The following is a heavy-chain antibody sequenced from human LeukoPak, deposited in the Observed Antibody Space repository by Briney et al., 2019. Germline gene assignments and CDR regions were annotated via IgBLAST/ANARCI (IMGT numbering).Heavy chain of an antibody. CDR1: GFTVSSNY. J-gene: IGHJ4*02. D-gene: IGHD3-3*01. CDR3: GKCRSNEWLLYL. V-gene: IGHV3-53*01. Sequence: GGSLRLSCAASGFTVSSNYMSWVRQAPGKGLEWVSVIYSGGSTYYADSVKGRFTISRDNSRNTLYLQLNSLRAEDTAVYFCGKCRSNEWLLYLWGQGTQVSVSS. CDR2: IYSGGST.